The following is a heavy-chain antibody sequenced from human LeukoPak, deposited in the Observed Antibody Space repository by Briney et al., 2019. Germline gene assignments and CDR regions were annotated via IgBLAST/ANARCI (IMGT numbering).Heavy chain of an antibody. Sequence: TLSLTCTVSGGSISSGGYYWSWIRQHPGKALEWLARIDWDDDKYYSTSLKTRLTISKDTSKNQVVLTMTNMDPVDTATYYCARIGDGYNYYFDYWGQGTLVTVSS. D-gene: IGHD5-12*01. V-gene: IGHV2-70*11. CDR3: ARIGDGYNYYFDY. J-gene: IGHJ4*02. CDR2: IDWDDDK. CDR1: GGSISSGGYY.